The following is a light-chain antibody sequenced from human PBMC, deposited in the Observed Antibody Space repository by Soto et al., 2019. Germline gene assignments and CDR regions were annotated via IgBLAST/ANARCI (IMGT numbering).Light chain of an antibody. CDR3: QHYGSSPPEFT. Sequence: EIVLTQSPGTLSLSPGERATLSCRASQSVSSNYLAWYQQRPGQAPRLLIFGASYRATGIPDRFSGSGSGTDFTLTISRLEPEDFAVHYCQHYGSSPPEFTFGPGTRVDSK. J-gene: IGKJ3*01. V-gene: IGKV3-20*01. CDR2: GAS. CDR1: QSVSSNY.